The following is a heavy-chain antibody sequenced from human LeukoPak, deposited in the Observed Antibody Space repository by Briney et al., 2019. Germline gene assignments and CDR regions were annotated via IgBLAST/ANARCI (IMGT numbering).Heavy chain of an antibody. CDR3: AKETDSSGPFDY. J-gene: IGHJ4*02. CDR2: IRYDGNNK. Sequence: PGGSLRLSCAASGFTFSSYEMNWVRQAPGKGLEWVAFIRYDGNNKYYADSVKGRFTISRDNSKNTLYLQMNSLRTEDTAVYYCAKETDSSGPFDYWGQGTLVTVSS. D-gene: IGHD3-22*01. CDR1: GFTFSSYE. V-gene: IGHV3-30*02.